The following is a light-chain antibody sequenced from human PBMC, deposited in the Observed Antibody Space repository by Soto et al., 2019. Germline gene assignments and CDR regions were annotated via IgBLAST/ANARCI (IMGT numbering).Light chain of an antibody. J-gene: IGLJ2*01. CDR3: CSYAGGTTSYVV. CDR2: EGI. V-gene: IGLV2-23*01. CDR1: SSDVGSYNL. Sequence: QSALTQPASVSGSPGQSITISCTGTSSDVGSYNLVSWYQQHPGKAPKLIIYEGIKRPSGVSNRFSASKSDNTASLTISGLQAEDESDYYCCSYAGGTTSYVVFGRGTKVNVL.